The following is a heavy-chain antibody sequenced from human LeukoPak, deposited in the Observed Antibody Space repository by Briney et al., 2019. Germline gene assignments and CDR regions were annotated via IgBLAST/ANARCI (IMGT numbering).Heavy chain of an antibody. CDR1: GGTFSIYA. V-gene: IGHV1-69*01. J-gene: IGHJ3*02. CDR2: IIPIFGTA. Sequence: VASVTVSFEASGGTFSIYAISWVRQAPGQGVEWMGGIIPIFGTANYAQKFQGRVTITADESTSTAYMELSSLRSEDTAVYYCARPRRGAFDIWGQGTMVTVSS. CDR3: ARPRRGAFDI.